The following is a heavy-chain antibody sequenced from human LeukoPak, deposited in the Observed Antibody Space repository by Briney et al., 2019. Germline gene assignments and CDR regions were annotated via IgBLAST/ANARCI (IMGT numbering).Heavy chain of an antibody. CDR3: AKESRDGYNPFDY. CDR1: GFIFSRYA. D-gene: IGHD5-24*01. Sequence: GGSLRLSCAASGFIFSRYAMSWVRQAPGKGLEWVCGISSGGESPYYADSVRGRFTISRDNSKNTLYLEINSLRAEDTAVYSCAKESRDGYNPFDYLGQGTLVTVSS. V-gene: IGHV3-23*01. CDR2: ISSGGESP. J-gene: IGHJ4*02.